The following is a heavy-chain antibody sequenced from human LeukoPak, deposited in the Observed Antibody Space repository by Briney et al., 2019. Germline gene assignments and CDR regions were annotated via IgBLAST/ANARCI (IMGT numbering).Heavy chain of an antibody. CDR3: ARGAPPQN. Sequence: SETLSLTCTVSGGSISGYYWSWIRQPPGKGLEWIGYVDYSGSTNYNPSLKSRVTISVDTSKNQFSLKLSSVTAADTAVYYCARGAPPQNWGQGTLVTVSS. J-gene: IGHJ4*02. V-gene: IGHV4-59*12. CDR2: VDYSGST. CDR1: GGSISGYY.